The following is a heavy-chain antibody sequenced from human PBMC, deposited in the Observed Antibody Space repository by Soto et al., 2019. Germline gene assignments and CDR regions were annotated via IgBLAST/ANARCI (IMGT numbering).Heavy chain of an antibody. V-gene: IGHV4-30-2*01. CDR2: IYHSGST. CDR3: ARDQLEGNWFDP. CDR1: GGSISSGGYS. J-gene: IGHJ5*02. Sequence: QLQLQESGSGLVRPSQTLSLTCAVSGGSISSGGYSWNWIRQPPGKGLEWIGYIYHSGSTLYNPSPKRRVTLSVDTSKNQFSLKLTSVTAADTAVYYCARDQLEGNWFDPWGQGTLVTVSS. D-gene: IGHD1-1*01.